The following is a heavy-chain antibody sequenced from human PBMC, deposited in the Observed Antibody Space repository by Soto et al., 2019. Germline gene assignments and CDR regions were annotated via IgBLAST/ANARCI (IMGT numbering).Heavy chain of an antibody. Sequence: SETLSLTCTVSGGSVSSGGYYWSWIRQHPGKGLEWIGYISYSGSTYYNPSLKSRPTISVDTSKNQFSLKLSSVTAADTAVYYCARALPSYYYYGMDVWGQGTTVTAP. J-gene: IGHJ6*02. CDR3: ARALPSYYYYGMDV. V-gene: IGHV4-31*03. CDR1: GGSVSSGGYY. CDR2: ISYSGST.